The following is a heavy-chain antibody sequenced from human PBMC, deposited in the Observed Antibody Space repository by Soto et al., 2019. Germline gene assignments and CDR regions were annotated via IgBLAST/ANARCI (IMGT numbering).Heavy chain of an antibody. D-gene: IGHD4-17*01. CDR2: IDPSDSYT. J-gene: IGHJ5*02. CDR1: GYSFTSYW. CDR3: ARLQPAGDYWIVPSMNNCFDP. Sequence: RGESLKISCKGSGYSFTSYWISWVRQMPGKGLEWMGRIDPSDSYTNYSPSFQGHVTISADKSISTAYLQWSSLKASDTAMYYCARLQPAGDYWIVPSMNNCFDPWGQGTLVTVSS. V-gene: IGHV5-10-1*01.